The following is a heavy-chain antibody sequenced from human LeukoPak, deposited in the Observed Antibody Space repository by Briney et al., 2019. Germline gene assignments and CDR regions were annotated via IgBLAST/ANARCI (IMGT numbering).Heavy chain of an antibody. Sequence: ASVKVSCKASGGTFSSYAISWVRQAPGQGLEWMGGIIPIFGTANHAQKFQGRVTITTDESTSTAYMELSSLRSEDTAVYYCARDRGYSYGPLNWFDPWGQGTLVTVSS. CDR3: ARDRGYSYGPLNWFDP. V-gene: IGHV1-69*05. D-gene: IGHD5-18*01. J-gene: IGHJ5*02. CDR1: GGTFSSYA. CDR2: IIPIFGTA.